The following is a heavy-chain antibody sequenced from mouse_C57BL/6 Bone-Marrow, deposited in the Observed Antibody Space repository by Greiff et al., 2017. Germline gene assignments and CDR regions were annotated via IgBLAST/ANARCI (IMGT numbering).Heavy chain of an antibody. CDR1: GFTFSSYG. D-gene: IGHD2-3*01. V-gene: IGHV5-6*01. CDR2: ISSGGSYT. CDR3: ARDPISDGYHGGY. J-gene: IGHJ2*01. Sequence: EVQVVESGGDLVKPGGSLKLSCAASGFTFSSYGMSWVRQTPDKRLEWVATISSGGSYTYYPDSVKGRFTISRDNAKNTLYLQMSSLKSEDTAMYYCARDPISDGYHGGYWGQGTTLTVSS.